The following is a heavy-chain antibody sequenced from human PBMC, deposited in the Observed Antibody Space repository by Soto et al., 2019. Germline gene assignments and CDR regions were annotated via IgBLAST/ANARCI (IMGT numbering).Heavy chain of an antibody. CDR3: AKSRPNKYYYYYYGMDV. CDR1: GFTFSSYA. Sequence: EVQLLESGGGLVQPGGSLRLSCAASGFTFSSYAMSWVRQAPGKGLEWVSAISGSGGSTYYADSVKGRFTISRDNSKNTLYLQMNSLRAEDTAVYYCAKSRPNKYYYYYYGMDVWGQGTTVTVSS. J-gene: IGHJ6*02. V-gene: IGHV3-23*01. CDR2: ISGSGGST.